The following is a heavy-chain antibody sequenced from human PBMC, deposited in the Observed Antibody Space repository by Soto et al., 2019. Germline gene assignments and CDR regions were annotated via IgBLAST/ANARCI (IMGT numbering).Heavy chain of an antibody. CDR3: ARRETVTTDWFDP. V-gene: IGHV1-69*13. J-gene: IGHJ5*02. D-gene: IGHD4-4*01. Sequence: GASVKVSCKASGGTFSSYAISWVRQAPGQGLEWMGGIIPIFGTANYAQKFQGRVTITADESTSTAYMELSSLRSEDTAVYYCARRETVTTDWFDPWGQGTLVTVSS. CDR1: GGTFSSYA. CDR2: IIPIFGTA.